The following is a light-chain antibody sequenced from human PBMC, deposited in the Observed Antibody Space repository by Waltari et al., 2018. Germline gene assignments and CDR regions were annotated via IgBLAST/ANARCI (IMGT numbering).Light chain of an antibody. CDR3: LQHYTYPPT. CDR1: QDIGNY. CDR2: AVS. J-gene: IGKJ5*01. Sequence: DIQMTQSPSAMSASVGDRVAITCRASQDIGNYLAWFQQKPGTVPKRLIYAVSRLESGVPSRCSGSDSGTEFTLTINRLQPEDLATYFCLQHYTYPPTFGQGTRLEI. V-gene: IGKV1-17*03.